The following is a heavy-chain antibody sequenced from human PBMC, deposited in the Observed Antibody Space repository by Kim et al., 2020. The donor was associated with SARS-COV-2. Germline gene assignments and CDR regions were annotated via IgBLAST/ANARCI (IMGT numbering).Heavy chain of an antibody. D-gene: IGHD2-2*01. CDR3: AREPPYCSSTSCSKLHYYMDV. Sequence: SETLSLTCAVYGGSFSGYYWSWIRQPPGKGLEWIGEINHSGSTNYNPSLKSRVTISVDTSKNQFSLKLSSVTAADTAVYYCAREPPYCSSTSCSKLHYYMDVWGKGTTVTVSS. V-gene: IGHV4-34*01. CDR2: INHSGST. CDR1: GGSFSGYY. J-gene: IGHJ6*03.